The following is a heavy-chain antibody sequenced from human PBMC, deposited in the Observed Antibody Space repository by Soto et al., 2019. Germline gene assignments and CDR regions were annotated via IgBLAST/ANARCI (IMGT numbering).Heavy chain of an antibody. CDR1: GFTFSNYA. CDR3: AKRFFGSGSPPGAFDI. D-gene: IGHD3-10*01. J-gene: IGHJ3*02. CDR2: ISSSGGST. V-gene: IGHV3-23*01. Sequence: EVQLLESGGGLVQPGGSLRLSCAASGFTFSNYAMSWVRQAPGKGLEWVSFISSSGGSTYYADSMKGRFTISRDNSNNTLYVQMNSLRAEDTAVYYCAKRFFGSGSPPGAFDIWGQGTMVTVSS.